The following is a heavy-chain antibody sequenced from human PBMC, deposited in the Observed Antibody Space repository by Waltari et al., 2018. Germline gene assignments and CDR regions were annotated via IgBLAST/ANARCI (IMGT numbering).Heavy chain of an antibody. J-gene: IGHJ4*02. Sequence: QVQLQQWGAGLLKPSETLSLTCAVYGGSFSGYYWSWIRQPPGKGLEWIGEISHSGSTNYNPSVKSRVTISVDTSKNQFSLKLSVVTAADTAVYYCASGSGQLDPFGYWGQGTLVTVSS. CDR3: ASGSGQLDPFGY. D-gene: IGHD6-6*01. V-gene: IGHV4-34*01. CDR1: GGSFSGYY. CDR2: ISHSGST.